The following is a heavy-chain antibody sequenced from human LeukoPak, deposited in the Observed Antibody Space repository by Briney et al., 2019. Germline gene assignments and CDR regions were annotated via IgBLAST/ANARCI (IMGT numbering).Heavy chain of an antibody. J-gene: IGHJ4*02. CDR2: INHSGST. CDR1: GGSFSGYY. CDR3: ARALGNYFDY. Sequence: SETLPLTCAVYGGSFSGYYWSWIRQPPGKGLEWIGEINHSGSTNYNPSLKSRVTISVDTSKNQFSLKLSSVTAADTAVYYCARALGNYFDYWGQGTLVTVSS. V-gene: IGHV4-34*01.